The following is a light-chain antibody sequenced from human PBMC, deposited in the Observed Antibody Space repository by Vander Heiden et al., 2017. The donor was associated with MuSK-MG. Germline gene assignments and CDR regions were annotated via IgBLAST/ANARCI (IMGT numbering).Light chain of an antibody. CDR1: QSLLHSNGYNY. V-gene: IGKV2-28*01. Sequence: DIVMTQSPLSLPVTPGEPASISCRSSQSLLHSNGYNYLDWYLQKPGQSPQLLIYLGSNRASGVPDRFSGSGSGADFTLKISRVEAEDVGVYYCMQALQNPYTFGQGTKLXIK. J-gene: IGKJ2*01. CDR2: LGS. CDR3: MQALQNPYT.